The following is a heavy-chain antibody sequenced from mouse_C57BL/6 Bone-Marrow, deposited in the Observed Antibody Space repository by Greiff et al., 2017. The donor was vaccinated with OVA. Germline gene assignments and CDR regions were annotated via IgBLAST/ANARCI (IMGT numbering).Heavy chain of an antibody. CDR3: AISSTMVTDDLMDY. D-gene: IGHD2-2*01. J-gene: IGHJ4*01. V-gene: IGHV1-74*01. CDR2: IHPSDSDT. Sequence: QVQLQQPGAELVKPGASVKVSCTASGYTFTSYWMHWVQQRPGQGLEWIGRIHPSDSDTNYNQKFKGTATLTVDKSSSTAYMPLSSLTSEDSAVYYCAISSTMVTDDLMDYWGQGTSVTVSS. CDR1: GYTFTSYW.